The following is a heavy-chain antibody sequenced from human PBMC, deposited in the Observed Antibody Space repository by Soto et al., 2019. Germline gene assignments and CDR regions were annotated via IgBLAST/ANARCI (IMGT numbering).Heavy chain of an antibody. J-gene: IGHJ6*02. CDR3: ARVGKYYYGSGSPYYYGMAV. Sequence: QVQLVQSGAEVKKPGASVKVSCKASGYTFTSYGVSWVRQAPGQGLEWMGWISGYNGNTNYAQKLQGRVTMTTDTSTSTAYMELRSLRSDDTAVYYCARVGKYYYGSGSPYYYGMAVWGQGITFTVSS. V-gene: IGHV1-18*04. D-gene: IGHD3-10*01. CDR1: GYTFTSYG. CDR2: ISGYNGNT.